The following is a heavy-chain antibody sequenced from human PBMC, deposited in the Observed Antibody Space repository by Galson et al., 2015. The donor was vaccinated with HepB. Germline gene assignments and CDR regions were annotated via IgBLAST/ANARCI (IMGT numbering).Heavy chain of an antibody. D-gene: IGHD6-6*01. V-gene: IGHV3-23*01. J-gene: IGHJ4*02. Sequence: SLRLSCAVYGFTFSNYDMSWVRQAPGKGLEWASTISDSGVSTYYADSVKGRFSISRDNYKNTLYLQMNSLRAEDTAIYYCAKRNSSAGFDYWGRGTLVTVSS. CDR1: GFTFSNYD. CDR2: ISDSGVST. CDR3: AKRNSSAGFDY.